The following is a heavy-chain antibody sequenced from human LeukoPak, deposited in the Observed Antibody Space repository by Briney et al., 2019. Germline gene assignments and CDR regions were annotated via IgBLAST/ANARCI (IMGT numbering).Heavy chain of an antibody. Sequence: SETLSLTCTVSGGSISSGGYYWSWIRQHPGKGLEWIGYIYYSGSTYYNPSLKSRVTISVDTSKDQFSLKLSSVTAADTAVYYCASTYQEDFDYWGQGTLVTVSS. V-gene: IGHV4-31*03. D-gene: IGHD2-2*01. CDR3: ASTYQEDFDY. J-gene: IGHJ4*02. CDR1: GGSISSGGYY. CDR2: IYYSGST.